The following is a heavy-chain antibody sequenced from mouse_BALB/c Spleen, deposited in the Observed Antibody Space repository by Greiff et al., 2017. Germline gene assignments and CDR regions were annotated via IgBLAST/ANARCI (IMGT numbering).Heavy chain of an antibody. V-gene: IGHV2-9*02. CDR2: IWAGGST. D-gene: IGHD2-3*01. J-gene: IGHJ3*01. CDR1: GFHLPAMV. CDR3: ARDRNDVDDGYFSWFAY. Sequence: QVQLRSQDPALLPPPRACSTLSLFLGFHLPAMVYPGFGHLPGRGLECLGVIWAGGSTNYNSALMSRLSISKDNSKSQVFLKMNSLQTDDTAMYYCARDRNDVDDGYFSWFAYWGQGTLVTVSA.